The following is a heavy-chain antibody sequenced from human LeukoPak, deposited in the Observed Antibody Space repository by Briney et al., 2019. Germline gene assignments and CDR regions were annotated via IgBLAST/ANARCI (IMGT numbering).Heavy chain of an antibody. J-gene: IGHJ4*02. Sequence: SGGSLRLSCAASGFTFSSYGMSWVRQAPGKGLEWVSAISGSGGSTYYADSVKGRFTISRDNSKNTLYLQMNSLRAEDTAVYYCAKEVPGPVWLPYFDYWGQGTLVTVSS. CDR2: ISGSGGST. D-gene: IGHD5-24*01. CDR1: GFTFSSYG. V-gene: IGHV3-23*01. CDR3: AKEVPGPVWLPYFDY.